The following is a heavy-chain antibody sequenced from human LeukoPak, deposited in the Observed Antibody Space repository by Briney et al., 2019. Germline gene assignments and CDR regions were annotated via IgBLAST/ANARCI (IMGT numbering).Heavy chain of an antibody. CDR3: AKDVRAAVAVSFYFDY. D-gene: IGHD6-19*01. CDR1: GFTFSSYG. Sequence: PGGSLRLSCAASGFTFSSYGMHWVRQAPGKGLEWVAIISYDGSNKYYADSVKGRFTISRDNSKNTLYLQMNSLRAEDTAVYYCAKDVRAAVAVSFYFDYWGQGTLVTVSS. J-gene: IGHJ4*02. V-gene: IGHV3-30*18. CDR2: ISYDGSNK.